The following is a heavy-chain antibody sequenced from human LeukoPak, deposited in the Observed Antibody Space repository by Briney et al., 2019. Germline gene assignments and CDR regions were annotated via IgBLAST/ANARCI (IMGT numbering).Heavy chain of an antibody. Sequence: GGSLRLSCAASGFTFSSYGMHWVRQAPGKGLEWVAVIWYDGSNKYYADSVKGRFTISRDNSKHTLYLQMNSLRAEDTAVYYCARGGYYLYGMDVWGQGTTVTVSS. CDR3: ARGGYYLYGMDV. V-gene: IGHV3-33*01. J-gene: IGHJ6*02. CDR1: GFTFSSYG. D-gene: IGHD3-10*01. CDR2: IWYDGSNK.